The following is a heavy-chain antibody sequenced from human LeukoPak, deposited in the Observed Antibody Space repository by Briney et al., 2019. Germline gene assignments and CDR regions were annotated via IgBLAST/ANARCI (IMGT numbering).Heavy chain of an antibody. J-gene: IGHJ4*02. CDR1: GFTFSNSA. Sequence: GRSLRLSCAASGFTFSNSAMHWVRQAPGKGLEWVANIKQDGSEKYYVDSVKGRFTISRDNAKNSLYLQMNSLRAEDTAVYYCARDHTIAAADYWGQGTLVTVSS. CDR2: IKQDGSEK. D-gene: IGHD6-13*01. V-gene: IGHV3-7*03. CDR3: ARDHTIAAADY.